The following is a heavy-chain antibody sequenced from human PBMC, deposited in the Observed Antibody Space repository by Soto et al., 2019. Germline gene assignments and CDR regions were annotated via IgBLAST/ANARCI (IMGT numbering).Heavy chain of an antibody. J-gene: IGHJ6*02. CDR1: GGTFSSYA. CDR2: IIPIFGTA. CDR3: AREEGYGGNYNPYYYYYGMDV. Sequence: QVQLVQSGAEVKKPGSSVKVSCKASGGTFSSYAISWVRQAPGQGLEWMGGIIPIFGTANYAQKFQGRVTITADKSTSTAYMELSSLRSEDTAVYYCAREEGYGGNYNPYYYYYGMDVWGQGTTVTVSS. V-gene: IGHV1-69*06. D-gene: IGHD2-21*02.